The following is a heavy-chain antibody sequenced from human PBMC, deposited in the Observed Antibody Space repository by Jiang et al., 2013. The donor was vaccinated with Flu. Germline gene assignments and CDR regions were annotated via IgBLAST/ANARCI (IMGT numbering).Heavy chain of an antibody. CDR3: ARALKYSGFELPYFDL. CDR2: IYHSGST. V-gene: IGHV4-39*07. J-gene: IGHJ4*02. Sequence: TCTVSGGSIRSSSYYWVWIRQPPGKGLEWIGSIYHSGSTYYNPALKSRVIMSVDTSKNQFSLNLNSVTAADTAVYSCARALKYSGFELPYFDLWGQGTLVTVSS. CDR1: GGSIRSSSYY. D-gene: IGHD5-12*01.